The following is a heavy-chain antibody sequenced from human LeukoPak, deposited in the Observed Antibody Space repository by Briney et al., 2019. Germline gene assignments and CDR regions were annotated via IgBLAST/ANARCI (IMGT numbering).Heavy chain of an antibody. D-gene: IGHD3-3*01. CDR1: RFTFSSYW. Sequence: GGSLRLSCAASRFTFSSYWMNWVRQAPGKGLEWVANINQNGNEKYYVDSVKGRFTISRDNAKNSLYLQMNSLRAEDTAVYYCAKGYDFWSGYYLVPYYFDYWGQGTLVTVSS. J-gene: IGHJ4*02. V-gene: IGHV3-7*03. CDR2: INQNGNEK. CDR3: AKGYDFWSGYYLVPYYFDY.